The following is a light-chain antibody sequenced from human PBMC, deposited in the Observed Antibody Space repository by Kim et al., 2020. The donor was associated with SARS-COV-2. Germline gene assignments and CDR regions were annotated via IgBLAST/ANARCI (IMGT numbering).Light chain of an antibody. Sequence: DIQMTQSPSTLSASVGDRVTITCRASQSISTWLAWYQQKPGKAPKFLIYKASNLESGVPSRFSGSGSGTEFSLTISSLQPEDFATYYCQHYNSYPWTFGQGTKVDIK. CDR3: QHYNSYPWT. J-gene: IGKJ1*01. V-gene: IGKV1-5*03. CDR1: QSISTW. CDR2: KAS.